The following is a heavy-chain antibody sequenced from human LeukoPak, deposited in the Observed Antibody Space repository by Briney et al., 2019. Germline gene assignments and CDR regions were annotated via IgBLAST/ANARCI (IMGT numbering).Heavy chain of an antibody. Sequence: GGSLRLSCAASGFTFSGYAMSWVRQAPGKGLEWVSVIYSDGSTYYADSVKGRFTISRDNSKNTLYLQMNSLRAEDTAVYYCASRGGTTPYYYYGMDGWGQGTTVTVSS. CDR1: GFTFSGYA. V-gene: IGHV3-66*01. CDR2: IYSDGST. CDR3: ASRGGTTPYYYYGMDG. J-gene: IGHJ6*02. D-gene: IGHD1-7*01.